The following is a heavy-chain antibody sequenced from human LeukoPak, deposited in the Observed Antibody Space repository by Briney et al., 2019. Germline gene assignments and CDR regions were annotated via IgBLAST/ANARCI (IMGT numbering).Heavy chain of an antibody. D-gene: IGHD1-26*01. J-gene: IGHJ4*02. CDR3: ARQRSGIVGYFDY. V-gene: IGHV4-39*07. Sequence: SETLSLTCTVSGGSISSSTYYWAWVRQPPGKGLEWIASIYYSGTTYYNPSLKSRVTISVDTSRNQFSLNLSSVTAADTAVYYCARQRSGIVGYFDYWGQGTLVTVSS. CDR1: GGSISSSTYY. CDR2: IYYSGTT.